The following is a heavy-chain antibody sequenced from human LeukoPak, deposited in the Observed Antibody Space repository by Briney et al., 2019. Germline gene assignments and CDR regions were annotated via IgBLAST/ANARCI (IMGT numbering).Heavy chain of an antibody. CDR2: IYSGGST. CDR3: ARLQGLHSDY. D-gene: IGHD4-11*01. Sequence: PGGSLSLSCAASGFTVSSNYMSWVRQAPGKGLEWVSVIYSGGSTYYADSVKGRFTISRDNSKNTLYLQMNSLRAEDTAVYYCARLQGLHSDYWGQGTLVTVSS. V-gene: IGHV3-53*01. J-gene: IGHJ4*02. CDR1: GFTVSSNY.